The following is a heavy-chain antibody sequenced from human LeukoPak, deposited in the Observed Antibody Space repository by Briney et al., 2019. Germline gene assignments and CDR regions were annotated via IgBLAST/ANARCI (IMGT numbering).Heavy chain of an antibody. CDR3: ARWDIRGTAHQLDY. Sequence: GGSQRLSCAASGFTLSSHWMSWVRQAPGKGLEWVANINQDGSAKYYVDSVKGRFTISRDNARNSMYLQMNSLRAEDTAVYYCARWDIRGTAHQLDYWGQGTLVTVSS. D-gene: IGHD5-12*01. CDR1: GFTLSSHW. CDR2: INQDGSAK. J-gene: IGHJ4*02. V-gene: IGHV3-7*01.